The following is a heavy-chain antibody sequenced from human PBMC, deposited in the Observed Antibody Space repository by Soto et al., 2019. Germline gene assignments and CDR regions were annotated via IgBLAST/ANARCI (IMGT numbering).Heavy chain of an antibody. CDR2: INWNGGST. V-gene: IGHV3-20*01. J-gene: IGHJ2*01. D-gene: IGHD2-15*01. Sequence: GGSLRLSCAASGFTFDDYGMSWVRQAPGKGLEWVSGINWNGGSTGYADSVKGRFTISRDNAKNSLYLQMNSLRAEDTALYHCARLGYCSGGSCPDWYFDLWGRGTLVTVSS. CDR1: GFTFDDYG. CDR3: ARLGYCSGGSCPDWYFDL.